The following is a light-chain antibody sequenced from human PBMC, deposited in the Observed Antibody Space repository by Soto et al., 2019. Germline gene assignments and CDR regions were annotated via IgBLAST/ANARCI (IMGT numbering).Light chain of an antibody. CDR2: DAS. CDR3: QQFHYWWT. J-gene: IGKJ1*01. V-gene: IGKV3-15*01. Sequence: IVMTQSAATLSVSPGERATLSCRASQNIDNKLVWYQQKPGQVPRLLIYDASTRATGIPARFSGSGSGTEFTLTISSLQSEDFAFYYCQQFHYWWTFDQGTKVDNK. CDR1: QNIDNK.